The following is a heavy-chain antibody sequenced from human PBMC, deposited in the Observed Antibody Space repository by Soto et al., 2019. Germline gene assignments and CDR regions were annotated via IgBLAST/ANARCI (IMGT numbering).Heavy chain of an antibody. J-gene: IGHJ4*02. Sequence: QVQLVQSGAEVKKPGASVKVSCKASGYTFNSYVLHWVRQAPGQRLEWMGWINAGNGKTKYSQKLQGRLTFARDTSASTAYMELSSLISEDTAVYYCARENVGGEMHKGELEYWGQGTLVTVSS. CDR3: ARENVGGEMHKGELEY. D-gene: IGHD3-10*01. V-gene: IGHV1-3*01. CDR1: GYTFNSYV. CDR2: INAGNGKT.